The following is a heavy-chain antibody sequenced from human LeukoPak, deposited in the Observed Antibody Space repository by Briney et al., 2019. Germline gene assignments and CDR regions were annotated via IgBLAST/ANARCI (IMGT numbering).Heavy chain of an antibody. V-gene: IGHV1-18*01. Sequence: GAAVKETCMASGYTFTSHAISWVRQPPGQGLEWMGWISAYNGNTNYPQELQGRVTFTTDTSASTAYMDLRNLRSDDTAVYYWARDGSRLWGGEGDAFDIWGERPVDPVSS. D-gene: IGHD1-26*01. CDR1: GYTFTSHA. J-gene: IGHJ3*02. CDR2: ISAYNGNT. CDR3: ARDGSRLWGGEGDAFDI.